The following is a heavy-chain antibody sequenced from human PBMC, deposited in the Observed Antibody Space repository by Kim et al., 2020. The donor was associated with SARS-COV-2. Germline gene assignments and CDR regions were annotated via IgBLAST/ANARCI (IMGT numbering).Heavy chain of an antibody. Sequence: ASVKVSCKFSGYTLTELSMHWVRQAPGKGLEWMGGFDPEDGETIYAQKFQGRVTMTQDTSTDTAYMELSSLRSEDTAVYYCATAPVVVGATLSDYYYYGMDVWGQGTTVTVSS. CDR1: GYTLTELS. CDR3: ATAPVVVGATLSDYYYYGMDV. V-gene: IGHV1-24*01. J-gene: IGHJ6*02. D-gene: IGHD1-26*01. CDR2: FDPEDGET.